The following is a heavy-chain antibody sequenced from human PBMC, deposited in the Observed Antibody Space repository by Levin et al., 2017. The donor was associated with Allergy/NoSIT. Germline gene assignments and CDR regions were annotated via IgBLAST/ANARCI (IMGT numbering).Heavy chain of an antibody. CDR3: AHREFLGWFDP. V-gene: IGHV2-5*02. CDR1: GFSLSTSGVA. J-gene: IGHJ5*01. D-gene: IGHD3-10*01. CDR2: IYWDDDK. Sequence: SGPTLVKPTQTLTLTCTFSGFSLSTSGVAVGWIRQPPGKALEWLGIIYWDDDKRYSPSLKSRLSITKDTSKNQVVLTMTNMDPVDTATYYCAHREFLGWFDPWGQGTLVTVSS.